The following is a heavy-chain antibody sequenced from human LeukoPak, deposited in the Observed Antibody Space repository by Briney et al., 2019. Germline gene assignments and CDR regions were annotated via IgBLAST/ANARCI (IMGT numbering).Heavy chain of an antibody. CDR2: IYSGGST. J-gene: IGHJ4*02. Sequence: PGGSLRLSCAASGFTVSSSFMSWVRQAPGRGLEWVSVIYSGGSTYYADSVKGRFTISRDNSKNTVSLQMNSLRAEDTAAYYCARGADRWNYFDYWGQGTLVTVSS. CDR3: ARGADRWNYFDY. D-gene: IGHD4-23*01. V-gene: IGHV3-53*01. CDR1: GFTVSSSF.